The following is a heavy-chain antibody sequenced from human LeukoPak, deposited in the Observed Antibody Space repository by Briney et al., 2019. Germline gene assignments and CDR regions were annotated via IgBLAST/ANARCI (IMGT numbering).Heavy chain of an antibody. Sequence: GGSLRLSCAASGFTFSSYSMNWVRQAPGKGLEWVSSIRGSSSYIYYADSVKGRFTISRDNAKNSLYLQVNSLRVEDTAVYYCARGYSSWHDYWGQGTLVTVSS. CDR1: GFTFSSYS. CDR2: IRGSSSYI. V-gene: IGHV3-21*01. CDR3: ARGYSSWHDY. D-gene: IGHD6-13*01. J-gene: IGHJ4*02.